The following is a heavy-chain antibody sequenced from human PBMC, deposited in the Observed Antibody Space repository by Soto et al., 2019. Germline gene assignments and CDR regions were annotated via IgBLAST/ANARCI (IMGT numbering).Heavy chain of an antibody. CDR3: ARDIATFDY. D-gene: IGHD1-26*01. CDR2: ISSSSSYI. Sequence: SRGSLLLACASSVFTFSIYSMTWVRQAPGKGLEWVSSISSSSSYIYYADSVKGRFTISRDNAKNSLYLQMNSLRAEDTAVYYCARDIATFDYWGQGTLVTVSS. CDR1: VFTFSIYS. V-gene: IGHV3-21*01. J-gene: IGHJ4*02.